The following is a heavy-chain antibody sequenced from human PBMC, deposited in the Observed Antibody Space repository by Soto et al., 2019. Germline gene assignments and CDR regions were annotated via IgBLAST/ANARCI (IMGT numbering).Heavy chain of an antibody. CDR1: GGSISSGPYS. J-gene: IGHJ6*02. Sequence: SETPSLTCTVSGGSISSGPYSWGWIRQPPGEGLEWIGTFHYSENTYYNPSLESRVTISVDTSKNQFSLKVSPLIAADTAVYYCARHSPPFFYGSGPWDVWGQGTTVTVSS. V-gene: IGHV4-39*01. CDR2: FHYSENT. D-gene: IGHD3-10*01. CDR3: ARHSPPFFYGSGPWDV.